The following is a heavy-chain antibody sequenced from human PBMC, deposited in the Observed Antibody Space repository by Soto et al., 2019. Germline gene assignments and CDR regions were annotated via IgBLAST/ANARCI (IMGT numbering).Heavy chain of an antibody. D-gene: IGHD4-17*01. CDR3: ANSWTTLTTGFDF. V-gene: IGHV3-30*18. CDR1: GFTFINYA. J-gene: IGHJ4*02. Sequence: GGSLRLSCVASGFTFINYAIHFVRHSPFKWLGWVAVISSDGSEKYYLDSVRDRFTISRDNSKNTLYLQMNNLRPEDTAMYYCANSWTTLTTGFDFWGQGALVTVSS. CDR2: ISSDGSEK.